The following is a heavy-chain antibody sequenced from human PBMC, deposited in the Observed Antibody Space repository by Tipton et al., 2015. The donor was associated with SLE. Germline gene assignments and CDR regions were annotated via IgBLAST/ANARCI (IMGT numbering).Heavy chain of an antibody. CDR3: VRDRGNWNIFRFDY. Sequence: SLRLSCTASGFTFGVYAMSWVRQAPGKGLEWVSFIRSKAYGGTTEYAASVKGRFTISRDDSKSIAYLQMNSLKTEDTGIYYCVRDRGNWNIFRFDYWGQGTLVTVSS. D-gene: IGHD1/OR15-1a*01. J-gene: IGHJ4*02. V-gene: IGHV3-49*04. CDR2: IRSKAYGGTT. CDR1: GFTFGVYA.